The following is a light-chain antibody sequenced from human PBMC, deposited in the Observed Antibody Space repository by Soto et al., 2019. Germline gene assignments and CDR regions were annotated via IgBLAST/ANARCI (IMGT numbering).Light chain of an antibody. V-gene: IGLV1-40*01. CDR3: QSYDSGLTAFV. CDR1: SSNIGAGYD. Sequence: QSVLTQPPSVSGAPGQRVTISFTGSSSNIGAGYDVHWYQQLPGTAPKLLISGNSNRASGVPDRFSGSKSGTSASLAIAGLQAEDESDYYWQSYDSGLTAFVFGTGTKVTVL. J-gene: IGLJ1*01. CDR2: GNS.